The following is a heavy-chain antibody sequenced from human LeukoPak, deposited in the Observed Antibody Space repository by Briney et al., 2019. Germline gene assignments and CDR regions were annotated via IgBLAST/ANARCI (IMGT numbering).Heavy chain of an antibody. D-gene: IGHD2-2*01. Sequence: GESLKISCKGSGYSFTSYWIGWVRQMPGRGLGWMGIIYPGDSDARYSPSFQGQVTISADKSISTAYLHWSSLKASDTAMYYCARWLGYCSSTSCYQPFDYWGQGTLVTVSS. V-gene: IGHV5-51*01. CDR1: GYSFTSYW. CDR2: IYPGDSDA. CDR3: ARWLGYCSSTSCYQPFDY. J-gene: IGHJ4*02.